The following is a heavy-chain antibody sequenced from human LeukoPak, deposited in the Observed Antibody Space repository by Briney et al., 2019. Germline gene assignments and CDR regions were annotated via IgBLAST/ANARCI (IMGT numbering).Heavy chain of an antibody. V-gene: IGHV1-2*02. CDR2: INPNSGVT. CDR1: GYTFIDYF. CDR3: ARAVSGTLGGAFDI. D-gene: IGHD1-7*01. J-gene: IGHJ3*02. Sequence: ASLKVSCKASGYTFIDYFIHWTRQTPGQGLEWLGWINPNSGVTRYAQKFQDRVTMTRDTAAYMELSSLTSDDTAVYYCARAVSGTLGGAFDIWGQGTAVTVSS.